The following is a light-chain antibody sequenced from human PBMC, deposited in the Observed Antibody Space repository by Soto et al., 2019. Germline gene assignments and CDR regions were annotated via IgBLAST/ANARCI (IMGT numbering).Light chain of an antibody. V-gene: IGKV1-9*01. CDR1: QGISSY. CDR2: AAS. Sequence: DIQLTQSPSFLSASVGDRVTITCRASQGISSYLAWYQQKPGKAPKLLIYAASTLQSGVPSRFSGSGSGTEFTLTISSPQPEDFATYYCQQLNSYPWTFGQGTKV. J-gene: IGKJ1*01. CDR3: QQLNSYPWT.